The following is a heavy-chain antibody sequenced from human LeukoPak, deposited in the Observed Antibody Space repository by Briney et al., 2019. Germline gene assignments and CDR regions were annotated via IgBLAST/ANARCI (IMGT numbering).Heavy chain of an antibody. Sequence: GGSLRLSCAASGFTFSSYWMSWVRQAPGKGLEWVANIKQDGSEKYYVDSVKGRFTISRDNAKNSLYLQMNSLRAEDTAVYYWASWVGGGRYFDYWGQGTLDTVSS. CDR2: IKQDGSEK. V-gene: IGHV3-7*03. CDR1: GFTFSSYW. J-gene: IGHJ4*02. D-gene: IGHD3-16*01. CDR3: ASWVGGGRYFDY.